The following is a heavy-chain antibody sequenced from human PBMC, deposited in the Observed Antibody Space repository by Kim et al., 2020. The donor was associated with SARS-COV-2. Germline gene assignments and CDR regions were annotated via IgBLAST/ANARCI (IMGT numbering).Heavy chain of an antibody. CDR3: ARVPDNSGYPFDI. Sequence: SETLSLTCTVSGASISSGGYYWTWIRQHPGKGLEWIGCIYYGGSTHYLPSLRSRLTISVDASKNQFSLKLTSVTAADTAVFYCARVPDNSGYPFDIWGQGTMVTVSS. CDR1: GASISSGGYY. J-gene: IGHJ3*02. V-gene: IGHV4-31*03. D-gene: IGHD3-22*01. CDR2: IYYGGST.